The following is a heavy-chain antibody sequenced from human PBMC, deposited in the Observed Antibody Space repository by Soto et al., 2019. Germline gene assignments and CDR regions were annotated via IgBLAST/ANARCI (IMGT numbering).Heavy chain of an antibody. J-gene: IGHJ5*02. CDR2: INPSGGST. D-gene: IGHD1-1*01. V-gene: IGHV1-46*03. CDR3: ARDSLAYKSGTRNWFDP. CDR1: GYTFTSYY. Sequence: ASVKVSCKASGYTFTSYYMHWVRQAPGQGLEWMGIINPSGGSTSYAQKFQGRVTMTRDTSTSTVYMELSSLRSEDTAVYYCARDSLAYKSGTRNWFDPWGQGSLLTVSS.